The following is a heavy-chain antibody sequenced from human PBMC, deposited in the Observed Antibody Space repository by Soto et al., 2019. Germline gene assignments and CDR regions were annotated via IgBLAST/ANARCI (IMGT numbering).Heavy chain of an antibody. Sequence: EVQLVESGGGLVRPGGSLRLSCAASGFTFSSYWMHWVRQAPGKGLVWVSRMNEDGGTTDYADSVKGRFTISRDNAKNTLYLQINGVGAEDTAFYYCASDPPGGADAWAQGTTVTVPS. CDR3: ASDPPGGADA. CDR1: GFTFSSYW. D-gene: IGHD1-26*01. J-gene: IGHJ6*02. V-gene: IGHV3-74*02. CDR2: MNEDGGTT.